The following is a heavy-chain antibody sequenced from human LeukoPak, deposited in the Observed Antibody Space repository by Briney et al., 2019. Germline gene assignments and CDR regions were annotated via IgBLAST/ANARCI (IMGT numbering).Heavy chain of an antibody. D-gene: IGHD3-22*01. CDR1: GFTFSDYY. CDR3: ASGLHYYDSSGYQPR. Sequence: PGGSLRLSCAAPGFTFSDYYMSWIRQAPGKGLEWVSYISSSGSTIYYADSVKGRFTISRDNAKNSLYLQMNSLRAEDTAVYYCASGLHYYDSSGYQPRWGQGTLVTVSS. V-gene: IGHV3-11*01. CDR2: ISSSGSTI. J-gene: IGHJ4*02.